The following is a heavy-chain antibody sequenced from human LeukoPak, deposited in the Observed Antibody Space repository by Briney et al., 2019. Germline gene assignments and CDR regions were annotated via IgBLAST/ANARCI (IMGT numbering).Heavy chain of an antibody. D-gene: IGHD3-22*01. Sequence: PSETLSLTCTVSGGSISSNGHYWGWIRQPPGKGLEWIGSLYYSGSTYYNPSLKSRVTISVDTSKNQFSLRLNSVTAADTAVYYCARVPISAYYYFDYWGQGTLVTVSS. J-gene: IGHJ4*02. V-gene: IGHV4-39*07. CDR2: LYYSGST. CDR3: ARVPISAYYYFDY. CDR1: GGSISSNGHY.